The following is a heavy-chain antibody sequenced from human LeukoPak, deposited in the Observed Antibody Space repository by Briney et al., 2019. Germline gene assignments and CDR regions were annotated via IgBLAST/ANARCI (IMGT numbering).Heavy chain of an antibody. Sequence: GGSLRLSCAASGFTFSSYAMSWVRQAPGKGLEWVSVIYSGGSTYYADSVKGRFTISRDNSKNTLYLQMNSLRAEDTAVYYCARDNSGWDAFDIWGQGTMVTVSS. V-gene: IGHV3-66*01. CDR1: GFTFSSYA. J-gene: IGHJ3*02. CDR2: IYSGGST. D-gene: IGHD6-19*01. CDR3: ARDNSGWDAFDI.